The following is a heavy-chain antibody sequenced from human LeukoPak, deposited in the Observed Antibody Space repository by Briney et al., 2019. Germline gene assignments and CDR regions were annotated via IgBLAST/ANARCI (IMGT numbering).Heavy chain of an antibody. D-gene: IGHD5/OR15-5a*01. V-gene: IGHV4-59*01. CDR2: IYYSGST. CDR1: GGSISNYY. CDR3: AGGPSTSY. Sequence: PSETLSLTCTVSGGSISNYYWSWIRQPPGKGLEWIGYIYYSGSTNYNPSLKSRVTISVDTSKNQFSLKLSSVTAADTAVYYCAGGPSTSYWGQGTLVTVSS. J-gene: IGHJ4*02.